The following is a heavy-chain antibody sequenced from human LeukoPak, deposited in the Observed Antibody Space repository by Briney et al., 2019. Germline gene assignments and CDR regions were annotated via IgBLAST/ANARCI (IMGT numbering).Heavy chain of an antibody. CDR2: IYYSGST. CDR1: GGSISSGDYY. J-gene: IGHJ4*02. V-gene: IGHV4-30-4*01. CDR3: ARDLGYYYDPYYFDY. D-gene: IGHD3-22*01. Sequence: SQTLSLTCTVSGGSISSGDYYWSWIRQPPGKGLEWIGYIYYSGSTYYNPSLKSRVTISVDTSKNQFSLKLSSVTAADTAVYYCARDLGYYYDPYYFDYWGQGTLVTVSS.